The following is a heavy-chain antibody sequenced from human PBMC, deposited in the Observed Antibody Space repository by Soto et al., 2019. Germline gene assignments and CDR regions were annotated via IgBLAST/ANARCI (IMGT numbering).Heavy chain of an antibody. J-gene: IGHJ5*02. CDR2: IFHSGST. D-gene: IGHD6-13*01. V-gene: IGHV4-31*03. Sequence: QVQLQESGPGLVKPSQTLSLTCSVSGGSITSGGFYWSWIRQHPEKGLEWIAYIFHSGSTDFNPSPKGRIISAADTATNQFSLKLTSVTAADTAVYYCVRGGIAGNWFDPWGQGTLVTVSS. CDR3: VRGGIAGNWFDP. CDR1: GGSITSGGFY.